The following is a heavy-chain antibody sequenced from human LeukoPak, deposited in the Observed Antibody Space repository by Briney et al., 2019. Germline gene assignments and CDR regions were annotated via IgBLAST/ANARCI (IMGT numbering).Heavy chain of an antibody. CDR3: AKGGVGATGTFDM. Sequence: GGSLRLSCAASGFTFSSYGMSWVRQAPGKGLEWVSAISGSGGFTYYADSVKGRFTISRDNSKNTLYLQMTSLRPEDTAVYYCAKGGVGATGTFDMWGQGTMVTVSS. CDR2: ISGSGGFT. V-gene: IGHV3-23*01. J-gene: IGHJ3*02. CDR1: GFTFSSYG. D-gene: IGHD1-26*01.